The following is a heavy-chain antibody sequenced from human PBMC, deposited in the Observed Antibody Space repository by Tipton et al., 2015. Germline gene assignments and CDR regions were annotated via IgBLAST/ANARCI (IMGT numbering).Heavy chain of an antibody. V-gene: IGHV1-46*01. CDR2: IKPSSGST. Sequence: QVQLVQSGAEVKKPGASVKVSCKASGDTLTNYDIHWVRQAPGHGFEWMGIIKPSSGSTTYAQKFQGRVTMTRDTSTSTVYMELSSLISEDTAIYYCARDKRTPNWGPILGHGMDAWGQGTTVTVSS. J-gene: IGHJ6*02. D-gene: IGHD7-27*01. CDR1: GDTLTNYD. CDR3: ARDKRTPNWGPILGHGMDA.